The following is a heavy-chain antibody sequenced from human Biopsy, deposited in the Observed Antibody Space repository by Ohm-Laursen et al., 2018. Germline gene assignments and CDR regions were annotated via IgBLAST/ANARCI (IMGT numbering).Heavy chain of an antibody. CDR2: IFYSGTT. V-gene: IGHV4-39*01. CDR3: ARFQAGTIEVY. CDR1: GVSISSGPYY. Sequence: SDTLSLTCTVSGVSISSGPYYWGRIRQPPGKGLEWIGHIFYSGTTSYNPSHKSRITISVDTSKTQFSLRLSSVTAADTAVYYCARFQAGTIEVYWGQGTLVTVSS. D-gene: IGHD3-3*01. J-gene: IGHJ4*02.